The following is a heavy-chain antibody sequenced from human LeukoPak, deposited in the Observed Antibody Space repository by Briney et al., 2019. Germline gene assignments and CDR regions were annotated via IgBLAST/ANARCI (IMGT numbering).Heavy chain of an antibody. CDR3: ARERAKYSSSWYFGY. CDR1: GFTFSSYA. CDR2: ISYDGSNK. V-gene: IGHV3-30*04. Sequence: GRSLRFSCAASGFTFSSYAMHWVRQAPGKGLEWVAVISYDGSNKYYADSVKGPFTISRDNSKNTLYLQMNSLRAEDTAVYYCARERAKYSSSWYFGYWGQGTLVTVSS. D-gene: IGHD6-13*01. J-gene: IGHJ4*02.